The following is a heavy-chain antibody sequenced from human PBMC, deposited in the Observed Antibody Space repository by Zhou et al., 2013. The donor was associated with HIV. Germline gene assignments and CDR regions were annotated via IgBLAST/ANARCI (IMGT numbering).Heavy chain of an antibody. Sequence: QVQLQESGPGLVKPSETLSLTCTVSGGSMNSYYWTWLRQPAGKGLEWIGRLQISGDTIYNPSLKSRVTVSADMSKNQLSLRLTSVTAADTAVYYCARGASGYYYGWGQGTLVTVSS. J-gene: IGHJ4*02. V-gene: IGHV4-4*07. CDR2: LQISGDT. D-gene: IGHD3-22*01. CDR3: ARGASGYYYG. CDR1: GGSMNSYY.